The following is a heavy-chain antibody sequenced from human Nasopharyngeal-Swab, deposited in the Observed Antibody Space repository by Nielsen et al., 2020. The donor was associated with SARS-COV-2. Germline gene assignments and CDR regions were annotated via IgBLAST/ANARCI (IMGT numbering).Heavy chain of an antibody. V-gene: IGHV3-15*01. CDR1: GFTFSSYG. J-gene: IGHJ4*02. CDR2: ITSKTDGGTT. D-gene: IGHD2-21*02. Sequence: GESLKISCAVSGFTFSSYGMNWVRQAPGKGLEWVGRITSKTDGGTTDYAAPVKGRFTISRDDSKNTLYLQMNSLKTEDTAVYYCTTGYRDWYFFDCWGQGTLVTVSS. CDR3: TTGYRDWYFFDC.